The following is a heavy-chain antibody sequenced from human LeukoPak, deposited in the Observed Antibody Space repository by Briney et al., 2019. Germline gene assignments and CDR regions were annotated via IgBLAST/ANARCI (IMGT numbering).Heavy chain of an antibody. CDR3: AKGNYYGSGSYYAPLDY. CDR1: GFTVSSNY. Sequence: GGSLRLPCAASGFTVSSNYMSWVRQAPGKGLEWVSVIYSGGSTYYADSVKGRFTISRDNSKNTVYLQMNSLRAEDTAVYYCAKGNYYGSGSYYAPLDYWGQGTLVTVSS. CDR2: IYSGGST. J-gene: IGHJ4*02. D-gene: IGHD3-10*01. V-gene: IGHV3-66*01.